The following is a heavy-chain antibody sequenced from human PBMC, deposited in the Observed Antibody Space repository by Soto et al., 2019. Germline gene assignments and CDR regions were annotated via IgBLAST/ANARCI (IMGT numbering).Heavy chain of an antibody. CDR2: INAGNGNT. V-gene: IGHV1-3*01. CDR3: ARDMGFGLSDY. Sequence: SVKVSCKASGYTFTSYAMDWVRQAPGQRLEWMGWINAGNGNTKYSQKFQGRVTITRDTSASTAYMELSSLRSEDTAVYYCARDMGFGLSDYWGQGTLVTVSS. D-gene: IGHD3-10*01. CDR1: GYTFTSYA. J-gene: IGHJ4*02.